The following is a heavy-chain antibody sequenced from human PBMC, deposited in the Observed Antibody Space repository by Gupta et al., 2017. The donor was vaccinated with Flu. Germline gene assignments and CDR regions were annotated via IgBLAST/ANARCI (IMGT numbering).Heavy chain of an antibody. CDR2: MSNDGRNK. Sequence: QVQLVESGGGVVQHGRSLRLSCTAAGFIFSSYGMHWVRQAPGKGLEWLSVMSNDGRNKYYADSVRGRFTISRDNSKNTLFLQMNSLRAEDTAFYYCARDSGWKYFDYWGQGTLVTVSS. J-gene: IGHJ4*02. D-gene: IGHD1-1*01. V-gene: IGHV3-30*03. CDR3: ARDSGWKYFDY. CDR1: GFIFSSYG.